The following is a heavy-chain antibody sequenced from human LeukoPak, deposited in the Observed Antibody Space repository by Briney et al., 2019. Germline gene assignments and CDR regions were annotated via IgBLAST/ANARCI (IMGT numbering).Heavy chain of an antibody. CDR3: VRGYGTMGRDV. Sequence: PGGSLRLSCVASGFTFSIYWMTWVRQAPGKGLELVANMKQDGSEKNYVDSVKGRFTISRDNAKNSLFLQMNSLRAEDTAVYYCVRGYGTMGRDVWGQGTTVTVSS. V-gene: IGHV3-7*01. D-gene: IGHD1-1*01. J-gene: IGHJ6*02. CDR2: MKQDGSEK. CDR1: GFTFSIYW.